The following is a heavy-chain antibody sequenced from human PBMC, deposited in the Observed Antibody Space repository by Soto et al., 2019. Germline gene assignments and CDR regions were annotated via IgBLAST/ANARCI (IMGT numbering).Heavy chain of an antibody. Sequence: SETRSLTWTVAGGSMNSVGYDWSWIREPGGKGREWIGYIYDSGSTYHNPSVRRRSKRSGATAKNKLSLEVSSVTAAHTAVYYCATVPTYYYDRSVYAYAFDLWGQGTMVTVSS. CDR3: ATVPTYYYDRSVYAYAFDL. CDR2: IYDSGST. D-gene: IGHD3-22*01. J-gene: IGHJ3*01. V-gene: IGHV4-30-4*01. CDR1: GGSMNSVGYD.